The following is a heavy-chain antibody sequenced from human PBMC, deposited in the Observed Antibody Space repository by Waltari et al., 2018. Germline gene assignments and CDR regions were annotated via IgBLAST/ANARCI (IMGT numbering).Heavy chain of an antibody. CDR1: VGSISSGAYS. J-gene: IGHJ4*02. D-gene: IGHD4-4*01. CDR2: IYHSGST. CDR3: ARAYSNYLNY. V-gene: IGHV4-30-2*01. Sequence: LQLQESGSGLVQPSQTLSLTCAVSVGSISSGAYSWSWIRQPPVKGLEWIGYIYHSGSTYYNPSLKSRVTISVDRSKNQFSLKLSSVTAADTAVYYCARAYSNYLNYWGQGTLVTVSS.